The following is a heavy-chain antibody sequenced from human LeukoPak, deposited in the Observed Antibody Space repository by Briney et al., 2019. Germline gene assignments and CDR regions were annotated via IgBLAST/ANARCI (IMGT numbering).Heavy chain of an antibody. J-gene: IGHJ3*02. Sequence: GGSLRLSCAASGFTFSSYSMNWVRQAPSKGLEWVAVISYDGSNKYYADSVKGRFTISRDNSKNTLYLQMNSLRAEDTAVYYCARDYYYDSSGYYSAFGIWGQGTMVTVSS. D-gene: IGHD3-22*01. CDR3: ARDYYYDSSGYYSAFGI. CDR2: ISYDGSNK. V-gene: IGHV3-30*03. CDR1: GFTFSSYS.